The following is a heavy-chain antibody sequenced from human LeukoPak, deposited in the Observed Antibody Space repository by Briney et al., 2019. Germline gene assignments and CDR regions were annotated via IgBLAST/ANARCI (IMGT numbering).Heavy chain of an antibody. CDR3: ANLYYYDSSGYYPDDAFDI. D-gene: IGHD3-22*01. CDR2: LYSGGDT. J-gene: IGHJ3*02. V-gene: IGHV3-53*01. Sequence: GGSLRLSCAASGFTVSSNYINWVRQAPGKGLEWVSVLYSGGDTYYADSVKGRFTVSRDNSKNTLYLQMNSLGAEDTAVYYCANLYYYDSSGYYPDDAFDIWGQGTMVTVSS. CDR1: GFTVSSNY.